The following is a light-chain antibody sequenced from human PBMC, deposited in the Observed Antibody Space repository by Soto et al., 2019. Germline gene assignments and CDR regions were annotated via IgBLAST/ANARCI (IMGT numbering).Light chain of an antibody. CDR1: QSVGSY. V-gene: IGKV3-11*01. Sequence: IVLTQSPATLSLSPGERATLSCRASQSVGSYLAWYQQKPGQAPRLLIYNASTRATGVPAWFSGSGSGTDFTLTISSLEAEDFAVYYCQQRSDWPPTTFGPGTKLDMK. CDR2: NAS. J-gene: IGKJ2*01. CDR3: QQRSDWPPTT.